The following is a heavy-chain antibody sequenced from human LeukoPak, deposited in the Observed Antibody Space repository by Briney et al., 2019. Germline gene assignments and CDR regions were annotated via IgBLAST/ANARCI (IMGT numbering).Heavy chain of an antibody. Sequence: GGSLRLSCAASGFTFIHYAMNWVRQAPGKGLEWVSSISGSGGSTDYADSVKGRFTISRDNSKNTLYLQMNSLRAEDTAVYYCARAAEAYCGGDCSFDNWGQGTLVTVSS. D-gene: IGHD2-21*02. CDR3: ARAAEAYCGGDCSFDN. V-gene: IGHV3-23*01. J-gene: IGHJ4*02. CDR2: ISGSGGST. CDR1: GFTFIHYA.